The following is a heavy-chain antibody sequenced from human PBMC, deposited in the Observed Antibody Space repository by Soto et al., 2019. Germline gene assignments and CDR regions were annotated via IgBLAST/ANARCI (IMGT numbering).Heavy chain of an antibody. V-gene: IGHV1-18*01. Sequence: ASVKVSCKASGYTFTSYGITWVRQAPGQGLEWMGWISAYNGNTNYAQKLQGRVTMTTDTSTSTAYMALRSLRSDDTAVYYCARTDFWSGYSDNDYWGQGTLVTVSS. CDR1: GYTFTSYG. D-gene: IGHD3-3*01. CDR2: ISAYNGNT. J-gene: IGHJ4*02. CDR3: ARTDFWSGYSDNDY.